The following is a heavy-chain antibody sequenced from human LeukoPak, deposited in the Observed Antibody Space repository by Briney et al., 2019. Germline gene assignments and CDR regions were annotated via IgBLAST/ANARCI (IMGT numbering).Heavy chain of an antibody. D-gene: IGHD4-11*01. V-gene: IGHV3-11*01. CDR1: GFTFSDYY. J-gene: IGHJ4*02. CDR3: ANRLQSPEDY. Sequence: GGSLRLSCAASGFTFSDYYMSWIRQAPGKGLEWVSYISSSGSTIYYADSVKGRFTISRDNSKNTLYLQMNSLRAEDTAVYYCANRLQSPEDYWGQGTLVTVSS. CDR2: ISSSGSTI.